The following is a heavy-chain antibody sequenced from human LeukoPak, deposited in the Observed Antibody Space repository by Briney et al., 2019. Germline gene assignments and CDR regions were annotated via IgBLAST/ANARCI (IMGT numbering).Heavy chain of an antibody. Sequence: SETLSLTCNVSGGSIRGYYWSWIRQPPGKGLEWIGYIYSSGSTNYNPSLKSRVTMSVDTSKNQFSLKVSSVTAADTAVYYCARVASYYYGSGSSYYFDYWGQGTLVTVSP. CDR2: IYSSGST. V-gene: IGHV4-59*01. CDR1: GGSIRGYY. J-gene: IGHJ4*02. CDR3: ARVASYYYGSGSSYYFDY. D-gene: IGHD3-10*01.